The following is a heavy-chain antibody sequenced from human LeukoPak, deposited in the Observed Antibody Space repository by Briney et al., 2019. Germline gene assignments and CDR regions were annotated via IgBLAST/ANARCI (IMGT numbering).Heavy chain of an antibody. CDR2: NSGSGGST. CDR3: AKGWVSYCSLEP. Sequence: QSGGSLRLSCAASGFNFSSSGMSWVRQAPGKGLEWVAANSGSGGSTSYADPVKGRYTTSRDNSENTLYLQMNSLRADDTAVYYCAKGWVSYCSLEPWGHGTLVTVSS. J-gene: IGHJ5*02. CDR1: GFNFSSSG. D-gene: IGHD2-21*01. V-gene: IGHV3-23*01.